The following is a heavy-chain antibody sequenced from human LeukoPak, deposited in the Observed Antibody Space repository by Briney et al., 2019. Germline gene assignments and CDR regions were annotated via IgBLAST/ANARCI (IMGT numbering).Heavy chain of an antibody. CDR3: AKAIGKMATITFDY. Sequence: GGSLRLSCAASGFTVSSSYMYWVRQAPGKGLEWVSFFYRGDSTYYAESVRGRFTISRDNSKNTLYLQMNSLRAEDTAVYYCAKAIGKMATITFDYWGQGTLVTVSS. V-gene: IGHV3-53*01. CDR1: GFTVSSSY. J-gene: IGHJ4*02. D-gene: IGHD5-24*01. CDR2: FYRGDST.